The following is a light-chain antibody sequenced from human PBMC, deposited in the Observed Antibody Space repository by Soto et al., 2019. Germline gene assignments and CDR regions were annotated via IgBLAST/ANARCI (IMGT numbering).Light chain of an antibody. J-gene: IGKJ1*01. CDR1: QGISSY. CDR2: AAS. Sequence: AIRMPQSPSSLSASTGDSVTITCRASQGISSYLAWYQQKPGKAPKLLIYAASTLQSGVPSRFSGSGSGTDFTLTISCLQSEDFATYYCQQYYSYPPTVGQGTKVDIK. V-gene: IGKV1-8*01. CDR3: QQYYSYPPT.